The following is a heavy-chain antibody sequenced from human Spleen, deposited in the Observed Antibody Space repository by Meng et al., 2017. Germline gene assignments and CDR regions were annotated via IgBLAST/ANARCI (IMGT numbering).Heavy chain of an antibody. CDR1: GFTFSNAW. V-gene: IGHV3-15*01. Sequence: GESLKISCAASGFTFSNAWMSWVRQPPGKGLEWVGRIKSKTDGGTTDYAAPVKGRFTISRDDSQNTLYLQMNSLRIEDTAVYYCATGRAVTGFDYWGQGTLVTVSS. J-gene: IGHJ4*02. CDR2: IKSKTDGGTT. CDR3: ATGRAVTGFDY. D-gene: IGHD6-19*01.